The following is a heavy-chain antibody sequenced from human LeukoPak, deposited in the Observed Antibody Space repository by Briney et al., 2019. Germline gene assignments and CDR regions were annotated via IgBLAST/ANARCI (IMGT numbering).Heavy chain of an antibody. CDR1: EFTFSSYS. Sequence: GGSLRLSCVPSEFTFSSYSMNWVPQAPGKGLEWVSGIDTADDTYYPGSVKGRFTISRDNAKKSIYLQMNSLRAEDTAVYYCAKDRGVAAAGTSRFDYWGQGTLVTVSS. J-gene: IGHJ4*02. CDR2: IDTADDT. CDR3: AKDRGVAAAGTSRFDY. D-gene: IGHD6-13*01. V-gene: IGHV3-13*01.